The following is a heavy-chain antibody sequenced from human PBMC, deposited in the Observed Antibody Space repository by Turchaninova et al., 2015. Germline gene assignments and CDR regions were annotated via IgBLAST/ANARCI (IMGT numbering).Heavy chain of an antibody. CDR2: IYYSGGP. V-gene: IGHV4-59*01. D-gene: IGHD3-3*01. CDR3: ARVLRDLKYDFCYRFDP. J-gene: IGHJ5*02. CDR1: GGSISSYY. Sequence: QVQLQESGPGLVKPSETLSLTCTVSGGSISSYYWSWIRQPPGRGLEWIGYIYYSGGPNDNPSLQSRFPLSVDPANNQSPLKCSPVTAAETAVYYWARVLRDLKYDFCYRFDPWGQGTLVTVSS.